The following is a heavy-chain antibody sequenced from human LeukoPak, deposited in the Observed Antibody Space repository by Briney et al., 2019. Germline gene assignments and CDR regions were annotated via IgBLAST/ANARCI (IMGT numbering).Heavy chain of an antibody. CDR1: GGTFSSYA. CDR2: IIPIFGTA. Sequence: SVKVSCKASGGTFSSYAISWVRQAPGQGLEWMGGIIPIFGTANYAQKFQGRVTITTDESTSTAYMELRSLRSDDTAVYYCARYGEVVHWGQGTLVTVSS. V-gene: IGHV1-69*05. J-gene: IGHJ4*02. CDR3: ARYGEVVH. D-gene: IGHD2-15*01.